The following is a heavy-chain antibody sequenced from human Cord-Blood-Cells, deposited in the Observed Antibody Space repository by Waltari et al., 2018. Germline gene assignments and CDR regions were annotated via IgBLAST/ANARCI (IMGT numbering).Heavy chain of an antibody. CDR2: IYYSGST. CDR1: GGSISSSSYY. D-gene: IGHD3-22*01. V-gene: IGHV4-39*01. Sequence: QLQLQESGPGLVKPSETLSLTCTVSGGSISSSSYYWGWIRQPPGKGLEWIGSIYYSGSTYYNPSLKSRVTVSLDTSKNQFSLKLSSVTAADTAVYYCASPGADYYDSSGYLYYFDYWGQGTLVTVSS. CDR3: ASPGADYYDSSGYLYYFDY. J-gene: IGHJ4*02.